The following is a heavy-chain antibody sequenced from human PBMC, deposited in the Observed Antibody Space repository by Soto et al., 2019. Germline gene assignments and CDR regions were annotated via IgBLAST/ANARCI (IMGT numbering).Heavy chain of an antibody. Sequence: QVQLVESGGGVVRPGRSLRLSCAASGFAFNNYSMHWVRQAPGKGLEWVAIMAFDGSNKYTADSVKGRFTISTDNSKNVLYLQMSSLRPGDTAVYFCARDRVPYVYFYYGMDVWGQGTTVIVSS. CDR2: MAFDGSNK. V-gene: IGHV3-30-3*01. J-gene: IGHJ6*02. CDR3: ARDRVPYVYFYYGMDV. D-gene: IGHD3-10*02. CDR1: GFAFNNYS.